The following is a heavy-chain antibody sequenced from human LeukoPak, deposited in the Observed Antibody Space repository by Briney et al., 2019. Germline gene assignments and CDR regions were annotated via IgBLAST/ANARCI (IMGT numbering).Heavy chain of an antibody. D-gene: IGHD2-15*01. CDR1: GFTFSSYS. CDR2: MDSGGSVI. Sequence: GGSLRLSCAASGFTFSSYSMNWVRQAPGKGLEWVSYMDSGGSVIHYADSVRGRFTISRDNAKNSLYLQMNSLRPEDTAVYYCTRGIGRAHYYFYMDVWGKGTTVTISS. J-gene: IGHJ6*03. V-gene: IGHV3-48*04. CDR3: TRGIGRAHYYFYMDV.